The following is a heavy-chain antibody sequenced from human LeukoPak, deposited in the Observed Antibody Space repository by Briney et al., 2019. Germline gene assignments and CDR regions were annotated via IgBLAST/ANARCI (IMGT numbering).Heavy chain of an antibody. D-gene: IGHD1-26*01. Sequence: SVKVSCKASGDTFSSYSISWVRQAPGQGLEWLGGIIPMFGTAHYAQKFQGRVTLTTDDSTNTAYMDLSSLRSEDTAMYYCARGPPSESYYASPYFDYWGQGTLVTVSS. J-gene: IGHJ4*02. CDR3: ARGPPSESYYASPYFDY. V-gene: IGHV1-69*05. CDR2: IIPMFGTA. CDR1: GDTFSSYS.